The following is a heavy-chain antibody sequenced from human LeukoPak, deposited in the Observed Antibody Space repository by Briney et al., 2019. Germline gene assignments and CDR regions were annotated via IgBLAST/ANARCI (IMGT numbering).Heavy chain of an antibody. Sequence: GGSLRLSCAASGFTFSNAWMSWVRQAPGKGLEWVGRIKTKTDGGTTEYAAPVKGRFTISRDDSKNTVYLQKNSLRAEDTAVYYCARGPAAGTFDYWGQGTLVTVSS. CDR2: IKTKTDGGTT. CDR3: ARGPAAGTFDY. CDR1: GFTFSNAW. J-gene: IGHJ4*02. V-gene: IGHV3-15*01. D-gene: IGHD6-13*01.